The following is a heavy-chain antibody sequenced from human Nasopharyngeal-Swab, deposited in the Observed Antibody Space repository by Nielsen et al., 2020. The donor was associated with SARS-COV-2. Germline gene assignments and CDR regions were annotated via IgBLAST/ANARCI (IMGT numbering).Heavy chain of an antibody. CDR2: ISSSSSYI. V-gene: IGHV3-21*01. CDR3: ARDGYSSSWTLFAEYFQH. D-gene: IGHD6-13*01. Sequence: GGSLRLSCAASGFTFSSYSMNWVRQAPEKGLEWVSSISSSSSYIYYADSVKGRFTISRDNAKNSLYLQMNSLRAEDTAVYYCARDGYSSSWTLFAEYFQHWGQGTLVTVSS. J-gene: IGHJ1*01. CDR1: GFTFSSYS.